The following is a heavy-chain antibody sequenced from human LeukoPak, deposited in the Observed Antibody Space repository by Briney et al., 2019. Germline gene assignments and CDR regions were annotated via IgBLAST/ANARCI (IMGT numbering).Heavy chain of an antibody. V-gene: IGHV3-30*18. CDR3: AKVPIPYSSGWYADY. D-gene: IGHD6-19*01. J-gene: IGHJ4*02. CDR2: ISYDGSNE. Sequence: PGGSLRLSCAASGFTISSYGMHWVRQAPGKGLEWVAVISYDGSNEYYADSVKGRFTISRDNSKNTLFLQMNSLRAEDTAVYYCAKVPIPYSSGWYADYWGQGTLVTVSS. CDR1: GFTISSYG.